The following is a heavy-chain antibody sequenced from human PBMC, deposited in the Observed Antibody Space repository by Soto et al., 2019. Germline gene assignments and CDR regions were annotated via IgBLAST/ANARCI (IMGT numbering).Heavy chain of an antibody. V-gene: IGHV2-5*02. J-gene: IGHJ6*02. D-gene: IGHD2-15*01. CDR1: GFSLSTSGVG. Sequence: QSTLKESGPTLVKPPQTLTLTCTFSGFSLSTSGVGVAWIRQPTGKALEWLALIYWDDDKRYRPSLETRITITKDTSKNQVVLTMTNMDSVDTATYYCAYLPCSGGSCYWFSYSGMDVWGQGTTVTVSS. CDR3: AYLPCSGGSCYWFSYSGMDV. CDR2: IYWDDDK.